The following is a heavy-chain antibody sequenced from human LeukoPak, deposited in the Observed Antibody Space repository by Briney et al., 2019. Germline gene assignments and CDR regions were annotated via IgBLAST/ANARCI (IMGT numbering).Heavy chain of an antibody. D-gene: IGHD3-22*01. CDR3: ARGVMYYDSSGYLFDY. CDR1: GFTFSSYG. Sequence: PGGSLRLSCAASGFTFSSYGMHWVRQAPGKGLEWVAIIWYDGSNKYYADSVKGRFTISRDNSKNTLYLQMNSLGAEDTAVYYCARGVMYYDSSGYLFDYWGQGILVTVSS. V-gene: IGHV3-33*01. CDR2: IWYDGSNK. J-gene: IGHJ4*02.